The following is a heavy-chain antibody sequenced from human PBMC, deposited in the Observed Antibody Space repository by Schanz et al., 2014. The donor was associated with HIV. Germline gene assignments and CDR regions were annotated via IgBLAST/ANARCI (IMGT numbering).Heavy chain of an antibody. CDR1: GFTFRSYG. Sequence: QVQLVESGGGVVQPGRSLRLSCAASGFTFRSYGMHWVRQAPGKGLEWVAVIWHDGSNKYYADSVKGRFTISRDNAKNSLSLQMHSLRDDDTAVYYCARSPSYGMDVWGQGTTVTVSS. V-gene: IGHV3-33*01. CDR3: ARSPSYGMDV. CDR2: IWHDGSNK. J-gene: IGHJ6*02.